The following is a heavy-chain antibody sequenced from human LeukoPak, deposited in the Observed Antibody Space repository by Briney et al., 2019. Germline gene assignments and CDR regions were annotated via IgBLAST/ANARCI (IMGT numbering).Heavy chain of an antibody. CDR1: GGSISSSSYY. Sequence: SETLSLTCTVSGGSISSSSYYWGWIRQPPGKGLEWIGSIYYSGSTYYNPSLKSRVTISVDTSKNQFSLKLSSVTAADTAVYYCARARVDSSGWLGISWFDPWGQGTLVTVSS. J-gene: IGHJ5*02. CDR2: IYYSGST. CDR3: ARARVDSSGWLGISWFDP. D-gene: IGHD6-19*01. V-gene: IGHV4-39*07.